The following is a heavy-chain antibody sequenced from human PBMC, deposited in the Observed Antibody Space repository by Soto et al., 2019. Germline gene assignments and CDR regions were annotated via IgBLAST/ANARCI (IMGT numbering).Heavy chain of an antibody. J-gene: IGHJ2*01. V-gene: IGHV1-69*01. CDR1: GGTFSSYA. Sequence: QVQLVQSGAEVRKPGSSVKVSCKVSGGTFSSYAISWVRQAPGQGLEWLGGIIPMFGTPNCEQKFQGRVTITADPSTTPAYTELNRLASEDTAVYSCASAAGYHYDISGYQDCYFDLWGRGTLVPVSS. D-gene: IGHD3-22*01. CDR3: ASAAGYHYDISGYQDCYFDL. CDR2: IIPMFGTP.